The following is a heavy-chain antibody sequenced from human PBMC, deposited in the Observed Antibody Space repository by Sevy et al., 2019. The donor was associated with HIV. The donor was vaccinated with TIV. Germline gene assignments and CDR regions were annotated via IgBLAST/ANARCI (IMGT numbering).Heavy chain of an antibody. D-gene: IGHD1-26*01. Sequence: TENLSLTCAVYGGSFSGYYWSWIRQPPGKGLEWIGEINHSGSINYTPSLKSRVSISVDTSKNQFSLKLRSVTAADTDVYYCARGQVGSYVYDYYYGMDVWGKGTTVIVSS. CDR1: GGSFSGYY. CDR3: ARGQVGSYVYDYYYGMDV. J-gene: IGHJ6*04. CDR2: INHSGSI. V-gene: IGHV4-34*01.